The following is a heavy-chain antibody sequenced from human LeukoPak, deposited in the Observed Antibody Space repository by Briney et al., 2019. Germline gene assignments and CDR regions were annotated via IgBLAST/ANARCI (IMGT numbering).Heavy chain of an antibody. CDR3: ARDHRQYSSGWYSGFFDY. D-gene: IGHD6-19*01. Sequence: GGSLRLSCAASGFTFSDYYMSWIRQAPGKGLEWVSYISSSGSTIYYADSVKGRFTISRDNAKNSLYLQMNSLRAEDTAVYYCARDHRQYSSGWYSGFFDYWGQGTLVTVSS. CDR1: GFTFSDYY. J-gene: IGHJ4*02. V-gene: IGHV3-11*04. CDR2: ISSSGSTI.